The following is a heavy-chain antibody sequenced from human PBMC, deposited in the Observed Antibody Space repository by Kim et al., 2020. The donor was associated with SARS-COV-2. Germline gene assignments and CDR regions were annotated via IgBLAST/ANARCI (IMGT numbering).Heavy chain of an antibody. CDR2: IYYSGST. D-gene: IGHD6-19*01. J-gene: IGHJ6*02. Sequence: SETLSLTCTVSGGSISSYYWSWIRQPPGKGLEWIGYIYYSGSTYYNPSLKSRVTISVDTSKNQFSLKLSSVTAADTAVYYCARVPQAVAGFYYYYYGMDVWGQGTTVTVSS. V-gene: IGHV4-30-4*08. CDR1: GGSISSYY. CDR3: ARVPQAVAGFYYYYYGMDV.